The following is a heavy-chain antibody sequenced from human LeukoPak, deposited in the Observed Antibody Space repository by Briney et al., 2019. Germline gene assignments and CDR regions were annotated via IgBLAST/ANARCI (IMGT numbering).Heavy chain of an antibody. CDR2: FDPEDGET. D-gene: IGHD2-2*01. CDR3: ATVGVVVPAARVRWWFDP. J-gene: IGHJ5*02. V-gene: IGHV1-24*01. CDR1: GYTLTELS. Sequence: ASVKVSCKVSGYTLTELSMHWVRQAPGKGLEWMGGFDPEDGETIYAQKFQGRVTMTEDTSTDTAYMELSSLRSEDTAVYCCATVGVVVPAARVRWWFDPWGQGTLVTVSS.